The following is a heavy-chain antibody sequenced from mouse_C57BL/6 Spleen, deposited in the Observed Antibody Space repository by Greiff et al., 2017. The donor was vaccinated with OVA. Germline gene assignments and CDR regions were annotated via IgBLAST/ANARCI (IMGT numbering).Heavy chain of an antibody. Sequence: EVMLVESGGGLVQPGESLKLSCESNEYEFPSHDMSWVRKTPEKRLELVAAINSDGGSTYYPATMERRFIISRDNTKKTLYLQMSSLRSEDAAWYYCERHANWDAFAYWGQGTLVTVSA. CDR1: EYEFPSHD. D-gene: IGHD4-1*02. CDR2: INSDGGST. V-gene: IGHV5-2*01. J-gene: IGHJ3*01. CDR3: ERHANWDAFAY.